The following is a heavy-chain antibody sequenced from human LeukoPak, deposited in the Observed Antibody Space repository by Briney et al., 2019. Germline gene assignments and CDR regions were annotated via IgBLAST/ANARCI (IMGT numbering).Heavy chain of an antibody. J-gene: IGHJ6*02. Sequence: SETLSLTCTVSGGSISNYYWSWHRQRQGNGLEGFGYISYSGSTNYNPSLRSRVAISEDTSRNQFSLRLNSVTAADTAVYYCARHIPVIWSSGYYYGMDVWGQGTTVTVSS. D-gene: IGHD3-3*01. CDR1: GGSISNYY. V-gene: IGHV4-59*08. CDR3: ARHIPVIWSSGYYYGMDV. CDR2: ISYSGST.